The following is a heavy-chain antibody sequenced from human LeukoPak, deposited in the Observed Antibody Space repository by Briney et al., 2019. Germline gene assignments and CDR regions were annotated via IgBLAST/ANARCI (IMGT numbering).Heavy chain of an antibody. D-gene: IGHD3-10*01. Sequence: GGSLRLSCAASGFTFNSYAMSWVRQAPGKGLEWVSVISGTGGSTYYADSVKGRFTISRDNSKNTLYLQMNSLRADDTAVYYCAKEQGLYGSGSYPFDYWGQRTLVTVSS. CDR1: GFTFNSYA. CDR2: ISGTGGST. V-gene: IGHV3-23*01. J-gene: IGHJ4*02. CDR3: AKEQGLYGSGSYPFDY.